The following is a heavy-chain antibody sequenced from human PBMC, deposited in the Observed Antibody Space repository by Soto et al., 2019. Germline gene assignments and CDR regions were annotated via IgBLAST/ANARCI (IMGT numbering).Heavy chain of an antibody. Sequence: SGPTLVNPTHPLTLTCTFSGFSLSTSGMCVSWIRQPPGKAPEWLALIDWDDDKYYSTSLKTRLTISKDTSKNQVVLTMTNMDPVDTATYYCARIPTGYYDSSGYNHYYYYGMDVWGQGTTVTVSS. CDR2: IDWDDDK. CDR1: GFSLSTSGMC. CDR3: ARIPTGYYDSSGYNHYYYYGMDV. J-gene: IGHJ6*02. V-gene: IGHV2-70*01. D-gene: IGHD3-22*01.